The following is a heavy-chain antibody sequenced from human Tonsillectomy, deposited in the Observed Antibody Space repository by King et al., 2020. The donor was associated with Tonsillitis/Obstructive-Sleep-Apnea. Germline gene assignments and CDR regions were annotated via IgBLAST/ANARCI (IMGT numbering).Heavy chain of an antibody. Sequence: VQLVESGAEVKKPGESLKISCKGSGYSFTNYWIGWVRQMPGKGLEWMGIIYPDDSDTRYTPSFQGQVTISTDKSTSTAYLQWIRLKASHTAMYYCARSCSSNNCFGYYFDYWGHGTLVTVSS. CDR2: IYPDDSDT. V-gene: IGHV5-51*01. D-gene: IGHD2-2*01. CDR1: GYSFTNYW. J-gene: IGHJ4*03. CDR3: ARSCSSNNCFGYYFDY.